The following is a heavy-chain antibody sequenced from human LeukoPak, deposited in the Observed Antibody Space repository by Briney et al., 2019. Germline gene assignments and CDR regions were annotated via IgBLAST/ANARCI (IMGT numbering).Heavy chain of an antibody. CDR2: IYYSGST. Sequence: KPSETLSLTCTVSGGSVSSGSYYWSWIRRPPGKGLEWIGYIYYSGSTNYNPSLKSRVTISVDTSKNQFSLKLSSVTVADTAVYYCARWAAAAKFRWFDPWGQGTLVTVSS. CDR1: GGSVSSGSYY. J-gene: IGHJ5*02. CDR3: ARWAAAAKFRWFDP. D-gene: IGHD6-13*01. V-gene: IGHV4-61*01.